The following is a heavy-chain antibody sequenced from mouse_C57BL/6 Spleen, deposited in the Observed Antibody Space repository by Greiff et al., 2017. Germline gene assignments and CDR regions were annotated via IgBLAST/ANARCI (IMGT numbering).Heavy chain of an antibody. CDR1: GYTFTDYN. CDR3: GRAGSKGYCFDY. D-gene: IGHD2-5*01. CDR2: INPNNGGT. V-gene: IGHV1-22*01. Sequence: LQQSGPELVKPGASVKMSCKASGYTFTDYNMHWVKQSHGKSLEWIGYINPNNGGTSYNQKFKGKATLTVNKSSSTADMELRSRTSEDAAVDYCGRAGSKGYCFDYWGQGTTLTVSS. J-gene: IGHJ2*01.